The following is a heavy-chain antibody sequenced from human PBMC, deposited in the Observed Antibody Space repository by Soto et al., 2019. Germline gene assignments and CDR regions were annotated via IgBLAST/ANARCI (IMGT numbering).Heavy chain of an antibody. J-gene: IGHJ4*02. Sequence: QLQLQESGPGLVKPSETLSLTCAVSGGSVSSGGNYWGWLRQSPGKGLDWIGSVHDTGTTHYNSSITSRVTISVDTSKKQFYLNVNSVTAADTAVYYCARGLSSPSAAGVWGQGTLVTVSS. D-gene: IGHD6-6*01. CDR1: GGSVSSGGNY. V-gene: IGHV4-39*01. CDR3: ARGLSSPSAAGV. CDR2: VHDTGTT.